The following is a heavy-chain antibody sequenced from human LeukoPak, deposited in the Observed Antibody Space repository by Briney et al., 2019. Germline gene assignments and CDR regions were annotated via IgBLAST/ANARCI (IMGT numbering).Heavy chain of an antibody. J-gene: IGHJ4*02. CDR1: GFTFSSYW. V-gene: IGHV3-7*01. D-gene: IGHD3-22*01. CDR2: IKQDGSEK. Sequence: PWGSLRLSCAASGFTFSSYWMSWVRQAPGKGLEWVANIKQDGSEKYYVDSVKGRFTISRDNAKNSLYLQMNSLRAEDTAVYYCARDSGYYDSSGYYGFDYWGQGTLVTVSS. CDR3: ARDSGYYDSSGYYGFDY.